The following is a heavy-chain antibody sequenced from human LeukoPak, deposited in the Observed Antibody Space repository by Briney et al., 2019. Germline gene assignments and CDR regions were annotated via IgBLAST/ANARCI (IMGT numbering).Heavy chain of an antibody. J-gene: IGHJ4*02. CDR2: IYHSGST. CDR3: AREYYYDSSGYSRYYFDY. D-gene: IGHD3-22*01. V-gene: IGHV4-4*02. CDR1: GGSISSSNW. Sequence: SETLSLTCAVSGGSISSSNWWSWVRQPPGKGLEWIGEIYHSGSTNYNPSLKSRVTISVDKSKNQFSLKLSSVTAADTAVYYCAREYYYDSSGYSRYYFDYWGQGTLVTVSS.